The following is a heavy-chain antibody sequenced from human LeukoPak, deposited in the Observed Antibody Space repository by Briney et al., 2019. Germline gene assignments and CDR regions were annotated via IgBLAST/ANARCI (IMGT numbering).Heavy chain of an antibody. CDR2: ISGGGAGT. D-gene: IGHD2/OR15-2a*01. CDR1: AFKFSSYA. V-gene: IGHV3-23*01. CDR3: AKLVSTTQMGDY. Sequence: GGSLRLSCAASAFKFSSYAMNWVRQAPGKGPEWVAGISGGGAGTYYVDSVKGRFTISRDNSKNTLYLQMNSLGAEDTAVYYCAKLVSTTQMGDYWGQGTPVTVSS. J-gene: IGHJ4*02.